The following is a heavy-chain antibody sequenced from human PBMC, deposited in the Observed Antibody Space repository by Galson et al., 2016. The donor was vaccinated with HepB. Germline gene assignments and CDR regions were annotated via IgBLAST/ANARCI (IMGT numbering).Heavy chain of an antibody. CDR2: ISGSGRGI. Sequence: GSLRLSCAASGLTFSSFAMSWVRRAPGKGLEWVSTISGSGRGIYYADSVKGRFTISRDNSKNTLYLQMNSLTAEDTAVYYCAKDKGLTIGNYCFDYWGQGTLVTVSS. CDR1: GLTFSSFA. CDR3: AKDKGLTIGNYCFDY. J-gene: IGHJ4*02. V-gene: IGHV3-23*01. D-gene: IGHD3-16*01.